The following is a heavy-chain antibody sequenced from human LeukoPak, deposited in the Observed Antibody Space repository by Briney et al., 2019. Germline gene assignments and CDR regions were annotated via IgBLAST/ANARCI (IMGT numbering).Heavy chain of an antibody. Sequence: GGSLRLSCAASGFTFSTYWMSWFRQAPGKGLEWVANVHQDGSDKYNGDSVKGRFTISRDNAKNSLYLQMNSLRAEDTAVYYCAREYGDRFDYWGQGTLVTVSS. D-gene: IGHD4-17*01. CDR1: GFTFSTYW. CDR3: AREYGDRFDY. V-gene: IGHV3-7*01. J-gene: IGHJ4*02. CDR2: VHQDGSDK.